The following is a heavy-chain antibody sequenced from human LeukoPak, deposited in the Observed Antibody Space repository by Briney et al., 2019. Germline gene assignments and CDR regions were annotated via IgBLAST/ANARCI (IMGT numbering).Heavy chain of an antibody. V-gene: IGHV3-21*01. J-gene: IGHJ5*02. D-gene: IGHD6-13*01. CDR3: ARDLGYSSSWKKYNWFDP. Sequence: PGGSLRLSCAASGFTFSSYSMNWVRQAPGKGLEWVSSISSSSSYIYYADSVKGRFTISRDNAKNSLYLQMNSLRAEDTAVYYCARDLGYSSSWKKYNWFDPWGQGTLVTVSS. CDR2: ISSSSSYI. CDR1: GFTFSSYS.